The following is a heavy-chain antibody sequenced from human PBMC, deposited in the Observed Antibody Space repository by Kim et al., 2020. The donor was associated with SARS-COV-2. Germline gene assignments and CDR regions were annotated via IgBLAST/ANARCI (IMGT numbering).Heavy chain of an antibody. CDR1: GFTFASYA. D-gene: IGHD6-19*01. CDR3: AKDLEEYSSGWYDHWPFDS. V-gene: IGHV3-23*03. CDR2: VYSGGSST. J-gene: IGHJ4*02. Sequence: GGSLRLSCAASGFTFASYAMSWVRQTPGKGLEWVSVVYSGGSSTKYADSVKGRFTISRDNSKNTLYLQMNSLRAEDTAVYYCAKDLEEYSSGWYDHWPFDSWGQGTLVTVSS.